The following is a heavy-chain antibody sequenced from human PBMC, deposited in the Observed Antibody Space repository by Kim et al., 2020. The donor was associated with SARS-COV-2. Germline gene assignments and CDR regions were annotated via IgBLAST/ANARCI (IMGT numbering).Heavy chain of an antibody. V-gene: IGHV1-2*02. Sequence: ASVKVSCEASGYTFTDNYIHWVRQTPGQGLEFIGWVNPRSGGTNYAQKFQARVTMTRDTSISTAYMELSGLTSADTAVYYCARVATGAFGDSGWFDPWGQGTLVTVSS. CDR3: ARVATGAFGDSGWFDP. CDR2: VNPRSGGT. D-gene: IGHD3-10*01. J-gene: IGHJ5*02. CDR1: GYTFTDNY.